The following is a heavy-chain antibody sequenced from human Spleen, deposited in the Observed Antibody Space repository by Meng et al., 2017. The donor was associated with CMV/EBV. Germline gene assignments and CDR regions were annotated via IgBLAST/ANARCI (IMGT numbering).Heavy chain of an antibody. D-gene: IGHD2-2*01. CDR1: GFTFSDYY. CDR3: ARGFPAGVPAAIGDYYYGMDV. V-gene: IGHV3-11*06. J-gene: IGHJ6*02. Sequence: GESLKISCAASGFTFSDYYMTWIRQAPGKGLEWVSSISSSSSYIYYADSVKGRFTISRDNAKNSLYLQMNSLRAEDTAVYYCARGFPAGVPAAIGDYYYGMDVWGQGTTVTVSS. CDR2: ISSSSSYI.